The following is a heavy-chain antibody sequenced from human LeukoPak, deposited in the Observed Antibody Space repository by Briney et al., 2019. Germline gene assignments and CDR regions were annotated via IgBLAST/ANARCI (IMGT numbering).Heavy chain of an antibody. CDR3: ARPKYSSSWQIFDY. CDR1: GLTFSDYY. V-gene: IGHV3-11*01. Sequence: KPGGSLRLSCAASGLTFSDYYMSWIRQAPGKGLEWVSYISSSGNTIYYADSVKGRFTISRDNAKNSVFLQMNSLRAEDTAVYYCARPKYSSSWQIFDYWGQGTLVTASS. CDR2: ISSSGNTI. D-gene: IGHD6-13*01. J-gene: IGHJ4*02.